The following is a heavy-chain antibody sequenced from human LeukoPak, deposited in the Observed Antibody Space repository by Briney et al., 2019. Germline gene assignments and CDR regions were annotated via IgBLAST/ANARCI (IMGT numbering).Heavy chain of an antibody. Sequence: SETLSLTCTVSGGSISSYYWSWIRQPPGKGLEWIGYIYYSGSTNYNPPLKSRVTISVDTSKNQFSLKLSSVTAADTAVYYCARSEVGGWYDYWGQGTLVTVSS. CDR1: GGSISSYY. D-gene: IGHD6-19*01. J-gene: IGHJ4*02. V-gene: IGHV4-59*01. CDR2: IYYSGST. CDR3: ARSEVGGWYDY.